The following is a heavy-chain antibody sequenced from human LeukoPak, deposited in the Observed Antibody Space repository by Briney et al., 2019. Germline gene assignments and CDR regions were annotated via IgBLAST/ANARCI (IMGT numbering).Heavy chain of an antibody. CDR1: GFTFSSYA. V-gene: IGHV3-30*04. Sequence: TGGSLRLSCAASGFTFSSYAMHWVRQAPGKGLEWVAVISYDGSNKYYADSVKGRFTISRDNSKNTLYLQMNSLGAEDTAVYYCARSNHDAFDIWGQGTMVTVSS. CDR2: ISYDGSNK. D-gene: IGHD1-14*01. J-gene: IGHJ3*02. CDR3: ARSNHDAFDI.